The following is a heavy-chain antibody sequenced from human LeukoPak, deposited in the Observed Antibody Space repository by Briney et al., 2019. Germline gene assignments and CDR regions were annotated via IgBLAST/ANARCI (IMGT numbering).Heavy chain of an antibody. J-gene: IGHJ6*02. V-gene: IGHV1-24*01. D-gene: IGHD3-10*01. CDR2: FDPEDGET. Sequence: GASVKVSSKVSGYTLTELSMHWVRQAPGKGLEWMGGFDPEDGETIYAQKFQGRVTITEDTSTDTAYMELSSLRSEDTAVYYCARGYYGSGSWGYYYGMDVWGQGTTVTVSS. CDR3: ARGYYGSGSWGYYYGMDV. CDR1: GYTLTELS.